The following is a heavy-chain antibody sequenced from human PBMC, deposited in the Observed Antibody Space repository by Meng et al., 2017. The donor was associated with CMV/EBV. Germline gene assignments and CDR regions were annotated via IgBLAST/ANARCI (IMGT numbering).Heavy chain of an antibody. V-gene: IGHV4-59*01. CDR3: ARLGKNYYGMDV. CDR2: IYYSGST. CDR1: GGSISSYY. J-gene: IGHJ6*02. Sequence: SETLSLTCTVSGGSISSYYWSWIRQPPGKGLEWIGHIYYSGSTNYNPSLKSRVTISVDTSKNQFSLKLSSVTAADTAVYYCARLGKNYYGMDVWGQGTTVTVSS.